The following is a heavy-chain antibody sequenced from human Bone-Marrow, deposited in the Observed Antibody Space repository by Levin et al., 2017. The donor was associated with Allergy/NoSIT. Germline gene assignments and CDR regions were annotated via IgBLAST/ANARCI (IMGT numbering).Heavy chain of an antibody. CDR1: GFTFSSYA. Sequence: VASVKVSCAASGFTFSSYAMSWVRQAPGKGLEWVSAISGSGGTTYYADSVKGRFTISRDNSKNTLYLQMNSLRAEDTAVYYCAKDLYLIAVAGFDAFDIWGQGTMVTVSS. CDR2: ISGSGGTT. V-gene: IGHV3-23*01. D-gene: IGHD6-19*01. J-gene: IGHJ3*02. CDR3: AKDLYLIAVAGFDAFDI.